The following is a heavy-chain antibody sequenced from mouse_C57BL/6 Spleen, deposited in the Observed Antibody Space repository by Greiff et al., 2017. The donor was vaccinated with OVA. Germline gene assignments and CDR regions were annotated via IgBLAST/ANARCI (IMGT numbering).Heavy chain of an antibody. Sequence: VQLQESGAELMKPGASVKLSCKATGYTFTGYWIEWVKQRPGHGLEWIGEILPGSGSTNYNEKFKGKATFTADTSSNTAYMQLSSLTTEDSAIYYGARLPPYYGSSYWYFDVWGTGTTVTVSS. J-gene: IGHJ1*03. CDR3: ARLPPYYGSSYWYFDV. CDR2: ILPGSGST. D-gene: IGHD1-1*01. CDR1: GYTFTGYW. V-gene: IGHV1-9*01.